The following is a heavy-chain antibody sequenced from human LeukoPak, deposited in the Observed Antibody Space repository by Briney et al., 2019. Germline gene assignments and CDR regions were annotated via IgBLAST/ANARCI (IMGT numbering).Heavy chain of an antibody. V-gene: IGHV3-23*01. CDR1: GFTFNSYA. CDR3: AKDESVWFGESYYFDY. D-gene: IGHD3-10*01. CDR2: ISGSGGNT. J-gene: IGHJ4*02. Sequence: QTGGSLRLSCAASGFTFNSYAMSWHRQAPGKGLEGGSAISGSGGNTYHADPVKGRFTIARDNSKNTLYLQMNSLRVEDAAVYYCAKDESVWFGESYYFDYWGQGTLVTVSS.